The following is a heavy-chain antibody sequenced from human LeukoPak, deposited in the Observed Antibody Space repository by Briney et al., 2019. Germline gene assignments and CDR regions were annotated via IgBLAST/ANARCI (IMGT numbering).Heavy chain of an antibody. J-gene: IGHJ3*02. D-gene: IGHD2-15*01. V-gene: IGHV4-38-2*02. Sequence: TSETLSLTCTVSGYFISSGYYWGWIRPTPGKGLEWIGSIYHSGSTYYNPSLKSRVTISVDTSKNQFSLKLSSVTAADTAVYYCARADSLVVAASAFDIWGQGTMVTVSS. CDR1: GYFISSGYY. CDR2: IYHSGST. CDR3: ARADSLVVAASAFDI.